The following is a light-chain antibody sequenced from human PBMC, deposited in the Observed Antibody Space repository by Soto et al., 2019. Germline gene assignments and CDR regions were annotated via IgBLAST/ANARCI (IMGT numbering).Light chain of an antibody. CDR3: QQYNSYWT. CDR1: QSLSNW. V-gene: IGKV1-5*03. J-gene: IGKJ1*01. Sequence: DIQMTQSPSTLSASVGDRVTITCRASQSLSNWLAWYQQKPGKAPQLLIYKASRLESGVPSRFSGSGSGTEFTLTISSLQPDVFATYYCQQYNSYWTFGQGSKVDIK. CDR2: KAS.